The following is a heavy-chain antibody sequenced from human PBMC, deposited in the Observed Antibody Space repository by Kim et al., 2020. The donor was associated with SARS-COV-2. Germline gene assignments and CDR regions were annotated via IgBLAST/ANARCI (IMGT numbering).Heavy chain of an antibody. CDR3: AKDLTRVAATEPDY. V-gene: IGHV3-30*18. J-gene: IGHJ4*02. D-gene: IGHD2-15*01. CDR2: ISYDGSNK. CDR1: GFTFSSYG. Sequence: GGSLRLSCAASGFTFSSYGMHWVRQAPGKGLEWVAVISYDGSNKYYADSVKGRFTISRDNSKNTLYLQMNSLRAEDTAVYYCAKDLTRVAATEPDYWGQGTLVTVSS.